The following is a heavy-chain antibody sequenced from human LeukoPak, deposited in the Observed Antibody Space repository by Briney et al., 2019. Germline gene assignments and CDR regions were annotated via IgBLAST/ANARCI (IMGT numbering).Heavy chain of an antibody. CDR2: INPSGGST. J-gene: IGHJ5*02. CDR1: GYTFTSYY. CDR3: AREVVVVVAAAYNWFDP. V-gene: IGHV1-46*01. D-gene: IGHD2-15*01. Sequence: ASVKVSCKASGYTFTSYYMHWVRQAPGQGLEWMGIINPSGGSTSYAQKFQGRVTMTRDTSTSTVYMERSSLRSEDTAVYYCAREVVVVVAAAYNWFDPWGQGTLVTVSS.